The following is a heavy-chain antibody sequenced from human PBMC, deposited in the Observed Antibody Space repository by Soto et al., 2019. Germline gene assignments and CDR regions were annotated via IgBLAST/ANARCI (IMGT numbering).Heavy chain of an antibody. J-gene: IGHJ4*02. CDR1: GFTVSSNY. Sequence: PGAPLRLSCPASGFTVSSNYVSCVRQAPGKGLEWVSIIYSGGGTNSPDSVKVRFTISRDPSKNTVFLQMNNLRADDTAVYYCARGTPIVWVWYYFVYSGQGTMVTV. CDR2: IYSGGGT. CDR3: ARGTPIVWVWYYFVY. D-gene: IGHD1-26*01. V-gene: IGHV3-53*01.